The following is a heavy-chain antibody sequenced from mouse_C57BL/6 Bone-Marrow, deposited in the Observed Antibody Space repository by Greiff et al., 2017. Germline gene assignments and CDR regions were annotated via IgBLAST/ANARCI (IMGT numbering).Heavy chain of an antibody. CDR1: GYTFTSYW. V-gene: IGHV1-64*01. Sequence: QVQLQQPGAELVKPGASVKLSCKASGYTFTSYWMHWVKQRPGQGLEWIGMIHPNSGSTNYNEKFKSKATLTVDKSSSTAYMQLSCLTSEDSAVYYCARGGRNRYFDVWGTGTTVTVSS. CDR2: IHPNSGST. D-gene: IGHD3-3*01. CDR3: ARGGRNRYFDV. J-gene: IGHJ1*03.